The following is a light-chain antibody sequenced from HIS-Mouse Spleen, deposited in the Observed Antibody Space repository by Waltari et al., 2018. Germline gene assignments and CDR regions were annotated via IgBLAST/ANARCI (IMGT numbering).Light chain of an antibody. J-gene: IGLJ2*01. CDR1: SLRSYY. CDR3: NSRDSSGNHVV. CDR2: GKN. Sequence: SSELTQDPAVSVALGQTVRITCQGDSLRSYYASWYQQKPGQAPVLVIYGKNNRPSGIPDRFSGSSSGNTGSLTITGAQAEDEADYYGNSRDSSGNHVVFGGGTKLTVL. V-gene: IGLV3-19*01.